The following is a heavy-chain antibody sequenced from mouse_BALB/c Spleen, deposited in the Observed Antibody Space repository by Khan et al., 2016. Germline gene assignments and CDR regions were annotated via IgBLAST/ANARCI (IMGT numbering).Heavy chain of an antibody. V-gene: IGHV1-7*01. CDR2: INPSTGYT. CDR1: GYTFTSYW. D-gene: IGHD1-1*01. J-gene: IGHJ4*01. CDR3: ASSYYSGSSYYAMDY. Sequence: QVQLQQSGAELAKPGASVKMSCKASGYTFTSYWMHWVKQRPGQGLEWIGYINPSTGYTEYNQKFKDKATWTADKSSSKAYMQLSSLTSEDSAVYYCASSYYSGSSYYAMDYWGQGTSVTVSS.